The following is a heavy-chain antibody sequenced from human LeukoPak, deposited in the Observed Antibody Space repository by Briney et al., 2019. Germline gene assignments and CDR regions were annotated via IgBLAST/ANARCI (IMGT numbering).Heavy chain of an antibody. Sequence: GSLRLSCAACGFTFSESYMGWIRQAPGKGLEWVSYIFSSDPTTHYADSVKGRFTISRDNAKKSLYLQMNSLRAEDTAVYCCARALSVTGYYQGFDYWGQGTLVTVSS. J-gene: IGHJ4*02. CDR1: GFTFSESY. D-gene: IGHD3-9*01. CDR3: ARALSVTGYYQGFDY. CDR2: IFSSDPTT. V-gene: IGHV3-11*01.